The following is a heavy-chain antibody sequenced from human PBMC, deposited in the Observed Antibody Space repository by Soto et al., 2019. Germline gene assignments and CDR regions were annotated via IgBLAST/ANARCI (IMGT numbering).Heavy chain of an antibody. CDR1: GFTFTSSA. CDR3: ARDRGDNWNPT. Sequence: ASVKVSCKASGFTFTSSAMQWVRQAPGQGLEWMGRIIPILGIANYAQKFQGRVTITADKSTSTAYMELSSLRSEDTAVYYCARDRGDNWNPTWGQGTLVTVSS. J-gene: IGHJ5*02. CDR2: IIPILGIA. D-gene: IGHD1-20*01. V-gene: IGHV1-69*04.